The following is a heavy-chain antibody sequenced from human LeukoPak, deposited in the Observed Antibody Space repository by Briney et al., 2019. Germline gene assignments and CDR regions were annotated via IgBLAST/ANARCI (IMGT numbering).Heavy chain of an antibody. J-gene: IGHJ3*02. Sequence: GGSLRLSCAASGFTFSSYSMNWVRQAAGKGLEWVSSISSSSSYIYYADSVKGRFTISRDKPKNSLYLQMNSLRAEDTAVYYCARDLQGIAARTNAFDIWGQGTMVTVSS. D-gene: IGHD6-6*01. CDR3: ARDLQGIAARTNAFDI. CDR2: ISSSSSYI. CDR1: GFTFSSYS. V-gene: IGHV3-21*01.